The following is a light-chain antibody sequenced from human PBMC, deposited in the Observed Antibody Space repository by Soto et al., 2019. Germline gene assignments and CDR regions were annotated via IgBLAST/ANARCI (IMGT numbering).Light chain of an antibody. CDR3: QQYNNWPQGT. J-gene: IGKJ1*01. Sequence: EIVLTQSPGTLSLSPGERATLSCRASQSVSSYLAWYQQKPGQAPRLLIYDASNRATGIPARFSGSGSGTDFTLTIRSLEPEDFAVYYCQQYNNWPQGTFGQGTKVDIK. V-gene: IGKV3-11*01. CDR1: QSVSSY. CDR2: DAS.